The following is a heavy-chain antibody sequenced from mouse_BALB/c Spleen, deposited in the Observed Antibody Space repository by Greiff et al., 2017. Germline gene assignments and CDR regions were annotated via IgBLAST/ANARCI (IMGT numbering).Heavy chain of an antibody. V-gene: IGHV3-6*02. CDR3: AMYGNYGAMDY. J-gene: IGHJ4*01. Sequence: EVKLMESGPGLVKPSQSLSLTCSVTGYSITSGYYWNWIRQFPGNKLEWMGYISYDGSNNYNPSLKNRISITRDTSKNQFFLKLNSVTTEDTATYYCAMYGNYGAMDYWGQGTSVTVSS. CDR2: ISYDGSN. CDR1: GYSITSGYY. D-gene: IGHD2-10*02.